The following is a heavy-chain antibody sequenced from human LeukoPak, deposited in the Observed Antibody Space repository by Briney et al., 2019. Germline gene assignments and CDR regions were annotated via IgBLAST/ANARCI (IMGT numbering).Heavy chain of an antibody. CDR2: IIPIFGTA. Sequence: GSSVKVSCKASGGTFSSYVISWVRQAPGQGLEWMGGIIPIFGTANYAQKFQGRVTITADKSTSTAYMELSSLRSEDTAVYYCARGFYEPRRYYYYGMDVWGKGTTVTVSS. CDR3: ARGFYEPRRYYYYGMDV. D-gene: IGHD5/OR15-5a*01. J-gene: IGHJ6*04. V-gene: IGHV1-69*06. CDR1: GGTFSSYV.